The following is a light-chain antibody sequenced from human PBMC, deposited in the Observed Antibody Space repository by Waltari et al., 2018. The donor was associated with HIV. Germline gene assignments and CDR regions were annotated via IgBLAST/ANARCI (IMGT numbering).Light chain of an antibody. Sequence: QSALTQPASVSGSPGQSLTISCTRTSTDVRGYNYVSWYQQHPGKAPKLMIYEVSNRPSGVSNRFSGSKSGNTASLTISGLQAEDEADYYCSSYTSSKTRVFGGGTKLTVL. CDR1: STDVRGYNY. J-gene: IGLJ2*01. CDR2: EVS. CDR3: SSYTSSKTRV. V-gene: IGLV2-14*01.